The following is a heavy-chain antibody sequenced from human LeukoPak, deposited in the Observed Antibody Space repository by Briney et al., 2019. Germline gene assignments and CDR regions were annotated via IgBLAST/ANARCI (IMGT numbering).Heavy chain of an antibody. Sequence: SETLSLTCAVSGGSISSGGYSWSWIRQPPGKGLEWIGYIYHSGSTYYNPFLKSRVTISVDRSKNQFSLKLSSVTAADTAVYYCARGVIGHCSGGSCYSNAFDIWGQGTMVTVSS. V-gene: IGHV4-30-2*01. J-gene: IGHJ3*02. CDR2: IYHSGST. CDR3: ARGVIGHCSGGSCYSNAFDI. D-gene: IGHD2-15*01. CDR1: GGSISSGGYS.